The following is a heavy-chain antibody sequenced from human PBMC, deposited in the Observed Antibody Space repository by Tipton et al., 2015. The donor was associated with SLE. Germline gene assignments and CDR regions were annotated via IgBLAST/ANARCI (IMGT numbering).Heavy chain of an antibody. Sequence: SLRLSCAASGFTFSRYGMHWVRQAPGKGLEWVAVIWYDGRNKYYADSVKGRFTVSRDTSKNTLYLQMNSLRGEDTAVYYCAKGITDFDYWGQGALVTVSS. CDR2: IWYDGRNK. CDR1: GFTFSRYG. J-gene: IGHJ4*02. CDR3: AKGITDFDY. D-gene: IGHD1-14*01. V-gene: IGHV3-33*06.